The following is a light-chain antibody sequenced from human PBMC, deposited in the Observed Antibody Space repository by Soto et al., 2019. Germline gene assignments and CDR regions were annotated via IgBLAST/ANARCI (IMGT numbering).Light chain of an antibody. Sequence: QSALTQPASVSGSPGQSITISCTGTSSDVGDYHYVSWYQQHPGKAPKLMIYDVSKRPSGVPDRFSGSKSGNTASLTISGLQAEDEADYFCCSYAGIYHYVFGTGTKVTVL. CDR1: SSDVGDYHY. CDR3: CSYAGIYHYV. J-gene: IGLJ1*01. CDR2: DVS. V-gene: IGLV2-11*01.